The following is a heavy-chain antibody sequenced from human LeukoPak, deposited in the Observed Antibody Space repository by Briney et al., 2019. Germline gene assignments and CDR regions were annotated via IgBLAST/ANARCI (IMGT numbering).Heavy chain of an antibody. Sequence: GGSLRLSCAASGFTFSSYAMHWVRQAPGKGLEWVAVISYDGSNKYYADSVKGRFTISRDNSKNTLYLQMNSLRAEDTAVYYCARDLYGSGSLDIDYWGQGTLVTVSS. V-gene: IGHV3-30-3*01. CDR3: ARDLYGSGSLDIDY. CDR1: GFTFSSYA. CDR2: ISYDGSNK. J-gene: IGHJ4*02. D-gene: IGHD3-10*01.